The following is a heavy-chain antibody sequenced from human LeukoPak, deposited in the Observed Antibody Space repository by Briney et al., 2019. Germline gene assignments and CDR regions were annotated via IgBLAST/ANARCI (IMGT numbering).Heavy chain of an antibody. Sequence: ASVKVSCKASGYTFTNNDINWVRQATGQGLEWMGWINPNSGNSGSAQKFQGRLTMTRDNSINTAYMELSSLTSEDTAVYYCTRASSAYSVYYSYYMDVWGKGTTVTISS. V-gene: IGHV1-8*01. CDR2: INPNSGNS. J-gene: IGHJ6*03. CDR3: TRASSAYSVYYSYYMDV. D-gene: IGHD3-22*01. CDR1: GYTFTNND.